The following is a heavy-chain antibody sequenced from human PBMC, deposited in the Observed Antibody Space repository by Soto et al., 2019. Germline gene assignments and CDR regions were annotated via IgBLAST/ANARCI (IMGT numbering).Heavy chain of an antibody. J-gene: IGHJ3*02. CDR3: ARDCSSTSCYGYDAFDI. D-gene: IGHD2-2*01. CDR2: IYSGGST. V-gene: IGHV3-66*01. CDR1: GFTVSSNY. Sequence: EVQLVESGGGLVQPGGSLRLSCAASGFTVSSNYMSWVRQAPGKGLEWVSVIYSGGSTYYADSVKGRFTISRDNSKNTLYLQMNSLRAEDTAVYYCARDCSSTSCYGYDAFDIWGQGTMVTVSS.